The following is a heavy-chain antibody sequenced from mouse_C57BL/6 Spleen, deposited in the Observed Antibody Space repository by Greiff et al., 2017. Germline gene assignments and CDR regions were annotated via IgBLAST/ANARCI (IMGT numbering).Heavy chain of an antibody. CDR2: IDPETGGT. CDR1: GYTFTDYE. CDR3: TRRELGRVFDY. J-gene: IGHJ2*01. V-gene: IGHV1-15*01. Sequence: VQLQQSGAELVRPGASVTLSCKASGYTFTDYEMHWVKQTPVHGLEWIGAIDPETGGTAYNQKFKGKAILTADKSSSTAYMELRSLTSEDSAVDYCTRRELGRVFDYWGQGTTLTVSS. D-gene: IGHD4-1*01.